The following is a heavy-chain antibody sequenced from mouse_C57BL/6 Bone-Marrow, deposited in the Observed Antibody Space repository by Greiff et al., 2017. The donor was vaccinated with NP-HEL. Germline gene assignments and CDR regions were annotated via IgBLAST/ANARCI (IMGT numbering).Heavy chain of an antibody. J-gene: IGHJ3*01. Sequence: QVQLQQPGAELVKPGASVKLSCKASGYTFTSYWMHWVKQRPGQGLEWIGRIDPNSGGTKYNEKFKSKATLTVDKPSSTAYMQLSSLTSEDSAVYYCAREDNSSGYCWFAYWGQGTLVTVSA. CDR1: GYTFTSYW. CDR3: AREDNSSGYCWFAY. V-gene: IGHV1-72*01. D-gene: IGHD3-2*02. CDR2: IDPNSGGT.